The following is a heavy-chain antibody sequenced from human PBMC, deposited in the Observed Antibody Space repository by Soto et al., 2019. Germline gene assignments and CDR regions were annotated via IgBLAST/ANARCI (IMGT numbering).Heavy chain of an antibody. J-gene: IGHJ6*02. CDR1: GYTFTSYG. CDR2: ISAYNGNT. V-gene: IGHV1-18*01. D-gene: IGHD2-15*01. Sequence: ASVKVSCKASGYTFTSYGISWVRQAPGQGLEWMGWISAYNGNTNYAQKLQGRVTMTTDTSMSTAYMELSRLRSDDTAVYYCAREPRDGYSESWGYAPNYYYYDGKDVWGQGTTVTVSS. CDR3: AREPRDGYSESWGYAPNYYYYDGKDV.